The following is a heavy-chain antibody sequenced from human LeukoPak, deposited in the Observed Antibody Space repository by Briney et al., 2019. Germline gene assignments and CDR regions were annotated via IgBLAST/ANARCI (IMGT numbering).Heavy chain of an antibody. CDR3: ARDTNYYDSSGNYYRWFDP. CDR1: GFTFSCYS. V-gene: IGHV3-48*02. J-gene: IGHJ5*02. D-gene: IGHD3-22*01. Sequence: TGGSLRLSCAASGFTFSCYSMNWVRQAPGKGLEWVSYISSSSSTIYYADSVKGRFTISRDNAKNSLYLQMNSLRDEDTAVYYCARDTNYYDSSGNYYRWFDPWGQGTLVTVSS. CDR2: ISSSSSTI.